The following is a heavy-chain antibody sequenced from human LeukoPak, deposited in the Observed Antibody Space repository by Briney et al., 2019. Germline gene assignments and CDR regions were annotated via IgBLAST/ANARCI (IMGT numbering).Heavy chain of an antibody. CDR2: INHSGST. CDR3: ARATMVRPSGMDV. D-gene: IGHD3-10*01. Sequence: SETLSLTCAVYGGSFSGYYWSWIRQPPGKGLEWIGEINHSGSTNYNPSLKSRVTISVDTSKNQFSLKLSSVTAADTAVYYCARATMVRPSGMDVWGKGTTVTISS. V-gene: IGHV4-34*01. J-gene: IGHJ6*04. CDR1: GGSFSGYY.